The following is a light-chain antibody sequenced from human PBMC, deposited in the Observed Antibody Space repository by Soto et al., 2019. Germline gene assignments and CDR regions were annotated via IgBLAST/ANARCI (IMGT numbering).Light chain of an antibody. V-gene: IGLV1-47*01. Sequence: QSVLTQPPSASGTPGQRVIISCSGSSSNIGTNYVYWYQQIPGTAPKVLIYWNNQWPSGVPDRFSGSKSGTSASLAISGLRSDDEADYYCAAWDDRLSGYVFATGTKLTVL. CDR2: WNN. CDR3: AAWDDRLSGYV. CDR1: SSNIGTNY. J-gene: IGLJ1*01.